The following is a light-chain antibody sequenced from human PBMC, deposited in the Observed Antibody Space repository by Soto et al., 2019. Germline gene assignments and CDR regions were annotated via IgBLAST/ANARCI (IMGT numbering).Light chain of an antibody. CDR2: EVN. CDR3: SSYGGYNNVV. J-gene: IGLJ1*01. CDR1: SSDVGGYNY. V-gene: IGLV2-8*01. Sequence: QSVLTQPPSASGSPGQSVTISCTGTSSDVGGYNYVSWFQQHPGKAPKLIIHEVNQRPSGVPDRSSGSKSGNTASLTVSGLQAEDEGTYYCSSYGGYNNVVFGTGTKVTVL.